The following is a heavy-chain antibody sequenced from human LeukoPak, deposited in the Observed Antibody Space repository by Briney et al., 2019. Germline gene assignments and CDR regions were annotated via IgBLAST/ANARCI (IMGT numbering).Heavy chain of an antibody. J-gene: IGHJ4*02. D-gene: IGHD5-24*01. Sequence: PSETLSLTCTVSGYSISSGYYWGWVRQPPGKGLEWIGGVFQSGTTYYNPALQSRVTISMDKSKNQFSLKLNSVTAADTAVYYCARQAYVGDNSCFDFWGQGTLVTVSS. CDR2: VFQSGTT. CDR3: ARQAYVGDNSCFDF. CDR1: GYSISSGYY. V-gene: IGHV4-38-2*02.